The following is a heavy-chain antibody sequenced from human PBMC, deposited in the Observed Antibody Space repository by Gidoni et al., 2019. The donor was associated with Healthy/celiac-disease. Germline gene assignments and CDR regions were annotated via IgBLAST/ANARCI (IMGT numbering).Heavy chain of an antibody. CDR2: ILYEGSNK. CDR3: ARDRAVYHSGHQAFDI. V-gene: IGHV3-30-3*01. D-gene: IGHD2-15*01. CDR1: GFTFSSYA. Sequence: QVQLVESGGGVVQPGRSLRLSCAASGFTFSSYAKHWVRQAPGKGLGGGAVILYEGSNKYYADSVKGRFTISRDNSKNTLYLQMNSLRAEDTAVYYCARDRAVYHSGHQAFDIWGQGTMVTVSS. J-gene: IGHJ3*02.